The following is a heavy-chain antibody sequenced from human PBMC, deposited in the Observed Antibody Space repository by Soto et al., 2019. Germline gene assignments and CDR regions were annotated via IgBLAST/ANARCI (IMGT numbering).Heavy chain of an antibody. V-gene: IGHV3-23*01. Sequence: GGSLRLSCAASGFTFSSYAMSWVRQAPGKGLEWVSAISGSGGSTYYADSVKGRFTISRDNSKNTLYLQMNSLRAEDTAVYYCARWVGYCTNGVCYFDYWGQGTLVTVSS. D-gene: IGHD2-8*01. J-gene: IGHJ4*02. CDR3: ARWVGYCTNGVCYFDY. CDR2: ISGSGGST. CDR1: GFTFSSYA.